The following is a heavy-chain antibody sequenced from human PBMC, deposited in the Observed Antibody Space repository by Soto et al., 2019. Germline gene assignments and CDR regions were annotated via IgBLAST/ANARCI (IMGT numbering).Heavy chain of an antibody. CDR2: IYWDDDK. V-gene: IGHV2-5*02. D-gene: IGHD3-22*01. CDR1: GFSLSTSGVG. CDR3: AHCNYYDSSGYYLNWFDP. J-gene: IGHJ5*02. Sequence: QITLNESGPTLVKPTQTLTLTCTFSGFSLSTSGVGVGWIRQPPGKALEWLALIYWDDDKRYSPSVKSRLTITKDTSKNQVVLTMTNMDPVDTGTYYCAHCNYYDSSGYYLNWFDPWGQGTLVTV.